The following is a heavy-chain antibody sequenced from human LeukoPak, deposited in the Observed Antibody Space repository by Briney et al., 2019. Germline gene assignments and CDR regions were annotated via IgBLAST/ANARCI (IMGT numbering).Heavy chain of an antibody. J-gene: IGHJ3*02. V-gene: IGHV1-18*01. D-gene: IGHD2-15*01. CDR1: GYTFTSYG. CDR3: ARGLYCSGGSCYSPFDAFDI. Sequence: ASVKVSCKASGYTFTSYGISWVRQAPGQGLEWMGWISAYNGNTNYAQKLQGRVTMTTDTSTSTAYMELRSLRSDDTAVYYCARGLYCSGGSCYSPFDAFDIWGQGTMVTVSS. CDR2: ISAYNGNT.